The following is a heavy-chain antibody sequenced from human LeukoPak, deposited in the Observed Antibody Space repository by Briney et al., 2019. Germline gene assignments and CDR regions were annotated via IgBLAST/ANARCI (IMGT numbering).Heavy chain of an antibody. V-gene: IGHV4-34*01. Sequence: SETLSLTCAVYGGSFSGYYWSWIRQPPGKGLEWMGEINHSGSTNYNPSLKSRVTISVDTSKNQFSLKLSSVTAADTAVYYCARARRPQIVVVPASRRYYFDYWAREPWSPSPQ. D-gene: IGHD2-2*01. CDR2: INHSGST. CDR1: GGSFSGYY. J-gene: IGHJ4*02. CDR3: ARARRPQIVVVPASRRYYFDY.